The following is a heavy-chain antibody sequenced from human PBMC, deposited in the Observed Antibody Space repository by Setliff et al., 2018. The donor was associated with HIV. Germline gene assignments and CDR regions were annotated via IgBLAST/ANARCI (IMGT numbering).Heavy chain of an antibody. D-gene: IGHD6-13*01. V-gene: IGHV1-46*01. CDR1: GYTFTSYY. CDR2: INPSGGST. CDR3: AIGSSNWPHRPNNYYFDY. J-gene: IGHJ4*02. Sequence: ASVKVSCKASGYTFTSYYIHWVRQAPGQGLEWMGRINPSGGSTSYAQKFQGRVTITRDTSASTAYMELSSLRSEDTGVYYCAIGSSNWPHRPNNYYFDYWGQGT.